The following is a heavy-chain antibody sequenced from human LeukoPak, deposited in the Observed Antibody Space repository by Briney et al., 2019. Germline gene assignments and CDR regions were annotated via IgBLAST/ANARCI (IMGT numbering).Heavy chain of an antibody. CDR1: GFTFSSYG. D-gene: IGHD3-10*01. V-gene: IGHV3-33*01. CDR2: IWYDGSNK. CDR3: ARVRGGSGSYYPARGAFDI. Sequence: PGRSLRLSCAASGFTFSSYGMHWVRQAPGKGLEWVAVIWYDGSNKYYADSVKGRFTISRDNSKNTLYLQMNSLRAEDTAVYYWARVRGGSGSYYPARGAFDIWGQGTMVTVSS. J-gene: IGHJ3*02.